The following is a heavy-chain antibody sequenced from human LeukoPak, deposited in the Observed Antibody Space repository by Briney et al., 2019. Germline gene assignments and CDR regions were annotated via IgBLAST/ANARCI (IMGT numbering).Heavy chain of an antibody. CDR3: ARRNCSSTSCPFPFDP. J-gene: IGHJ5*02. Sequence: GESLKISCKGSGYSFTSYWISWVRQMPGKGLEWMGTIDPSDSYTNYSPSFQGHVTISADKSISTAYLQWSSLKASDTAMYYCARRNCSSTSCPFPFDPWGQGTLVTVSS. CDR2: IDPSDSYT. D-gene: IGHD2-2*01. CDR1: GYSFTSYW. V-gene: IGHV5-10-1*01.